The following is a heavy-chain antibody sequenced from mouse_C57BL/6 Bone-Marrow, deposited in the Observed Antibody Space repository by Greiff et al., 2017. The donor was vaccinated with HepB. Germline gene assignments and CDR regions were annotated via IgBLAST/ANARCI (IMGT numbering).Heavy chain of an antibody. D-gene: IGHD2-3*01. V-gene: IGHV1-64*01. CDR3: AIDGYSYYFDY. CDR1: GYTFTSYW. J-gene: IGHJ2*01. Sequence: QVQLQQSGAELVKPGASVKLSCKASGYTFTSYWMHWVKQRPGQGLEWIGMIHPNSGSTNYNEKFKSKATLTVDKSSSTAYMQLSSLTSEDSAVYYCAIDGYSYYFDYWGQGTTLTVSS. CDR2: IHPNSGST.